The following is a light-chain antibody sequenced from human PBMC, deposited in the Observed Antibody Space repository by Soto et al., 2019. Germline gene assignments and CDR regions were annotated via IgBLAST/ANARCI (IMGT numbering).Light chain of an antibody. V-gene: IGKV3-20*01. CDR1: QTIRSNY. Sequence: ETVLTQSPGTLSLSPGERATLSCRASQTIRSNYLAWYRQTPGQAPRLLIYGASNRATGIADRFSGSVSGTDFTLIISRLEPEDFALDYGQHYGSSAWTFGQGTKVEIK. CDR3: QHYGSSAWT. CDR2: GAS. J-gene: IGKJ1*01.